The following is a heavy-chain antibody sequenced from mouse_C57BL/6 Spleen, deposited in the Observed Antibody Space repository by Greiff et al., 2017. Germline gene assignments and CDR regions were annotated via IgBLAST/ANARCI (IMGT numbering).Heavy chain of an antibody. CDR2: ISSGSSTI. D-gene: IGHD2-4*01. CDR3: ARGQYDYDEDWFAY. CDR1: GFTFSDYG. Sequence: EVHLVESGGGLVKPGGSLKLSCAASGFTFSDYGMHWVRQAPEKGLEWVAYISSGSSTIYYADTVKGRFTISRDNAKNTLFLQMTSLRSEDTAMYYCARGQYDYDEDWFAYWGQGTLVTVSA. V-gene: IGHV5-17*01. J-gene: IGHJ3*01.